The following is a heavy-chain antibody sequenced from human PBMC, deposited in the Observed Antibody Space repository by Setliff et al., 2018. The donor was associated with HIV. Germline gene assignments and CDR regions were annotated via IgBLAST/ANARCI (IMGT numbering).Heavy chain of an antibody. Sequence: GGSLRLSCVASGFTFRNYGMHWVRQAPGKGLEWVALIWNDGSSKFYGDSVKGRFTISRDNSKNTLYLQMNSLRAVTVRNVAAVDCWGQGTLVTVSS. CDR1: GFTFRNYG. J-gene: IGHJ4*02. D-gene: IGHD6-19*01. CDR2: IWNDGSSK. V-gene: IGHV3-33*01. CDR3: VDC.